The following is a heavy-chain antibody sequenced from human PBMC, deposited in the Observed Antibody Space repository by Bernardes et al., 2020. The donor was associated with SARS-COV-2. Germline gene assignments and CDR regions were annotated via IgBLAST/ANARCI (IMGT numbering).Heavy chain of an antibody. CDR3: ALGYSSSWYGYY. Sequence: ASVKVSCKVSGYTLTELSMHWVRQAPGKGLEWMGGFDPEDGETNYAQKFQGRVTITADESTSTAYMELSSLRSEDTAVYYCALGYSSSWYGYYWGQGTLVTVSS. D-gene: IGHD6-13*01. J-gene: IGHJ4*02. V-gene: IGHV1-24*01. CDR1: GYTLTELS. CDR2: FDPEDGET.